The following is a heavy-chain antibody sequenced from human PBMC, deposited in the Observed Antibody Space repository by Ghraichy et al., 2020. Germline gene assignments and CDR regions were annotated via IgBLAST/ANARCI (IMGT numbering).Heavy chain of an antibody. J-gene: IGHJ4*02. CDR1: GFIFSSYS. D-gene: IGHD4-17*01. Sequence: GESLNISCAASGFIFSSYSMNWVRQAPGKGLEWVSYISSSSSTIYYADSVKGRFTISRDNAKNSLYLQMNSLRDEDTAVYYCARDGSLNGDYWGYWGQGTLFVVAS. CDR3: ARDGSLNGDYWGY. CDR2: ISSSSSTI. V-gene: IGHV3-48*02.